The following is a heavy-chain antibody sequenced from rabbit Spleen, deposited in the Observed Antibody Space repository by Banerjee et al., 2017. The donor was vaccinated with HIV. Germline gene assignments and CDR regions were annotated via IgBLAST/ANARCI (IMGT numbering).Heavy chain of an antibody. D-gene: IGHD2-1*01. CDR1: GVSLNDKDV. Sequence: EQLEESGGGLVKPEGSLTLTCKASGVSLNDKDVMCWVRQAPGKGLEWIACINPANRYTWYANWAKGRFTISKTSSTTVTLQMTSLTAADTATYFCARGVAGDGWNFYLWGQGTLVTVS. V-gene: IGHV1S45*01. CDR3: ARGVAGDGWNFYL. J-gene: IGHJ6*01. CDR2: INPANRYT.